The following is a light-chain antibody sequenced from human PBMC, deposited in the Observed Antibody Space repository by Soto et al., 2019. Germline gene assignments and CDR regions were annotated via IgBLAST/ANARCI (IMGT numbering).Light chain of an antibody. J-gene: IGKJ1*01. Sequence: EIVLTQSPCTVSFSPWERATLSGRASQSVTSAHLAWYRQKVGQAPRLLIFGASKRATGIPDRFSGSGSGTDFTLTISRLEPEDFAVYYCHQYGDSPQTFGQGTKVDIK. CDR1: QSVTSAH. V-gene: IGKV3-20*01. CDR3: HQYGDSPQT. CDR2: GAS.